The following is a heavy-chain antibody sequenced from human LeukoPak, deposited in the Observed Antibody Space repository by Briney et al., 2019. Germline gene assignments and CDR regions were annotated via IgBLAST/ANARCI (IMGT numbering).Heavy chain of an antibody. V-gene: IGHV4-30-2*01. CDR1: GGSISSGGYS. J-gene: IGHJ3*02. CDR2: IYHSGST. Sequence: SSETLSLTCAVSGGSISSGGYSWSWIRQPPGKGLEWIGYIYHSGSTYYNPSLKSRVTISVDRSKNQFSLKLSSVTAADTAVYYCASTVTTVDDAFDIWGQGTMVTVSS. CDR3: ASTVTTVDDAFDI. D-gene: IGHD4-17*01.